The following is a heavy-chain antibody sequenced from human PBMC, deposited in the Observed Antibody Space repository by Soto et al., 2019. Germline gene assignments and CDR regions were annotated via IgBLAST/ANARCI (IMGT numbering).Heavy chain of an antibody. V-gene: IGHV4-31*03. Sequence: QVQLQESGPGLVKPSQTLSLTCTVSGGSISSGGYYWSWIRQHPGKGLEWIGYIYYSGSTYYNPSLKSRVTISIDTSKKKFSRKLNSVTAADTAVYYCARVSFQDYTHSPIDYWGQGTLVTVSS. CDR1: GGSISSGGYY. D-gene: IGHD3-16*01. CDR3: ARVSFQDYTHSPIDY. CDR2: IYYSGST. J-gene: IGHJ4*02.